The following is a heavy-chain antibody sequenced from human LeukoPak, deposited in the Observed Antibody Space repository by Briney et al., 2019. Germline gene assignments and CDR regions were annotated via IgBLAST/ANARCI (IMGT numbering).Heavy chain of an antibody. CDR2: IYYSGST. CDR1: GGSLSSYY. V-gene: IGHV4-59*01. CDR3: ARNYGDYVLGY. D-gene: IGHD4-17*01. J-gene: IGHJ4*02. Sequence: SETLSLTCTVSGGSLSSYYWSWLRQPPGKGLEWIGYIYYSGSTNYNPSLKSRVTISVDTSKNQFSLKLSSVTAADTAVYYCARNYGDYVLGYWGQGTLVTVSS.